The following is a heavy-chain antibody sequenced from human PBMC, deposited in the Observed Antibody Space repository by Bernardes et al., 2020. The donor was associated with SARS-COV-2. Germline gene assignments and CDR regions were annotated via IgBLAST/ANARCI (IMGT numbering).Heavy chain of an antibody. V-gene: IGHV1-2*02. CDR3: ARLRGYSGSETHYFDY. J-gene: IGHJ4*02. D-gene: IGHD5-12*01. CDR2: INPNSGNT. CDR1: GYTFTGYY. Sequence: ASVKVSCKASGYTFTGYYMHWVRQAPGQGLEWMGWINPNSGNTNYAQKFQGRVTMTRDTSISTAYLELSRLRSDDTAVYYCARLRGYSGSETHYFDYWGQGTLVTVSS.